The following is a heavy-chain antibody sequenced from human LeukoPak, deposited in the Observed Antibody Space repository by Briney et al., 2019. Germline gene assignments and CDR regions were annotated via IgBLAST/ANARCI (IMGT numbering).Heavy chain of an antibody. CDR1: GGSFSDYY. Sequence: SETLSLTCAVYGGSFSDYYCNCIRQPPGKGLEWIGHIFYSGSTYYSPSLRSRVTISLDTSRNQFSLKLNSVTAADTAVYYCAKSNGYGLVDIWGQGTMVTVSS. D-gene: IGHD3-10*01. J-gene: IGHJ3*02. CDR2: IFYSGST. V-gene: IGHV4-34*12. CDR3: AKSNGYGLVDI.